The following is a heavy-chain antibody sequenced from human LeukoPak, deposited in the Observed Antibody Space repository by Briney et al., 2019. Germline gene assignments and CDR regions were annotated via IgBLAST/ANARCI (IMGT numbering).Heavy chain of an antibody. CDR2: IYNSGSKT. Sequence: PGGSLRLSCTASGFSFSTYSMTWVRQGPGKGLEWVSSIYNSGSKTFYADSVEGRFTISRDNSKNMLYLQMNSLTAEDTAIYYCSKDVVPDSGWDLDYWGQGTLVTVSS. V-gene: IGHV3-23*05. CDR1: GFSFSTYS. CDR3: SKDVVPDSGWDLDY. J-gene: IGHJ4*02. D-gene: IGHD6-19*01.